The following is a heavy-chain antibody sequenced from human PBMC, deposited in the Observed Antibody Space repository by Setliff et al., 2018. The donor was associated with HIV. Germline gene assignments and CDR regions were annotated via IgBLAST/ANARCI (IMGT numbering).Heavy chain of an antibody. CDR1: GDSISTNSPY. V-gene: IGHV4-39*01. Sequence: PSETLSLTCTVSGDSISTNSPYWAWIRQPPEKGLEWIGTIFYSGFTYYNPSLKSRVSIAVDTSKNQTSLRLSSVTVADTAVYYCARHWDYDRSSSYFRAFDIWGQGTMVTVSS. CDR2: IFYSGFT. J-gene: IGHJ3*02. D-gene: IGHD3-22*01. CDR3: ARHWDYDRSSSYFRAFDI.